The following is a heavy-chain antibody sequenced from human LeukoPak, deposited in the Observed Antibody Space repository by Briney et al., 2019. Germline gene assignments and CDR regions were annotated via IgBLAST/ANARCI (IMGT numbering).Heavy chain of an antibody. CDR1: AFTFRTYW. CDR2: IKPDGNEK. J-gene: IGHJ6*02. V-gene: IGHV3-7*05. CDR3: TRDASGDTNSGPRMDV. Sequence: GGSLRLSCAASAFTFRTYWMSWVRQAPGKGLEWVAMIKPDGNEKYYVDSAKGLFTISRDHAKNSLYLQMTSLRAEDTAVYYCTRDASGDTNSGPRMDVWGQGTTVTVS. D-gene: IGHD1-26*01.